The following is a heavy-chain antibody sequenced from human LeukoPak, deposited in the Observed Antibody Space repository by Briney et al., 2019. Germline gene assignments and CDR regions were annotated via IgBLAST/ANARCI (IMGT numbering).Heavy chain of an antibody. CDR3: AKHHYDVYYYYAMGV. V-gene: IGHV3-23*01. CDR1: GFIFSTYG. D-gene: IGHD5-12*01. J-gene: IGHJ6*02. CDR2: ISDRGGST. Sequence: GGSLRLSCEASGFIFSTYGMSWVRQAPGKGLEGVSGISDRGGSTFYADSVKGRFTISRDNSKNTLYLQMSSLRAEDTAVYYCAKHHYDVYYYYAMGVWGQGTTVTVSS.